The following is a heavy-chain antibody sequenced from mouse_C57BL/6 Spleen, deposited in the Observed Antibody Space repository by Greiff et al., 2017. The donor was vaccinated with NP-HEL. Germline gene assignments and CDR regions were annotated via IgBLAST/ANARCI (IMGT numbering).Heavy chain of an antibody. J-gene: IGHJ3*01. Sequence: VQLQQSGPELVKPGASVKISCKASGYTFTDYYMNWVKQSHGKSLEWIGDINPNNGGTSYNQKFKGKATLTVDKSSSTAYIELRSLTSEVSAVYYFARGVTTVVARGWFAYWGQGTLVTVSA. D-gene: IGHD1-1*01. CDR2: INPNNGGT. CDR3: ARGVTTVVARGWFAY. CDR1: GYTFTDYY. V-gene: IGHV1-26*01.